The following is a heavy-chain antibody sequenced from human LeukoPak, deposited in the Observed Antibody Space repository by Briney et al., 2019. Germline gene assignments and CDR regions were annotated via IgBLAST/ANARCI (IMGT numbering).Heavy chain of an antibody. J-gene: IGHJ4*02. CDR2: IIPIFGIA. V-gene: IGHV1-69*04. D-gene: IGHD3-22*01. CDR1: GGTFSSYA. Sequence: GASVKVSCMASGGTFSSYAISWVRQAPGQGLEWMGRIIPIFGIANYAQKFQGRVTITADKSTSTAYMELSSLRSEDTAVYYCAREEGPANDIRPFDYWGQGTLVTVSS. CDR3: AREEGPANDIRPFDY.